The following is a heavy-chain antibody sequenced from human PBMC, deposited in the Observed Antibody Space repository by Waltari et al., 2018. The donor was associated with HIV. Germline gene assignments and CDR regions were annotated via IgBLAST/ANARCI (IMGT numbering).Heavy chain of an antibody. CDR2: IWSDGYNK. CDR1: GFTFSSYG. CDR3: VKERGPFNGFDI. Sequence: QVYLMESGGGVVQPGGSLNLSCAESGFTFSSYGMHWVRQAPGKGLEWVAVIWSDGYNKFYADSVRGRFTFSRDNSKYTLSLQMNSLRAEDTALYYCVKERGPFNGFDIWGQGTMVTVSS. V-gene: IGHV3-33*06. J-gene: IGHJ3*02. D-gene: IGHD3-16*01.